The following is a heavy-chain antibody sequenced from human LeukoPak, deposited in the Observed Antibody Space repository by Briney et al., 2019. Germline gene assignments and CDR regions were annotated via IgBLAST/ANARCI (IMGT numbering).Heavy chain of an antibody. CDR1: GFTFSGFW. Sequence: GGSLRLSCAVSGFTFSGFWMSWSRQAPGKGLEWVASINSDGSEGYYADVVKGRFTISRDNAKNSLYLQINSLRAEDTAVYYCARSSYRSSSSVWGQGTMVTVSS. V-gene: IGHV3-7*03. D-gene: IGHD6-6*01. CDR3: ARSSYRSSSSV. CDR2: INSDGSEG. J-gene: IGHJ3*01.